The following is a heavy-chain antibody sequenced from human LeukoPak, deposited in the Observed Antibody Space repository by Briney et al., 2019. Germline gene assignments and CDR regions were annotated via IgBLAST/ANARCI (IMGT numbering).Heavy chain of an antibody. J-gene: IGHJ4*02. D-gene: IGHD3-16*01. CDR3: ARGGRYFDA. V-gene: IGHV4-59*01. Sequence: SETLSLTCTVSGGSISSNYWSWIRQPPGKGPEWIGYIYYSGTTNYNPSLTGRVAISVDTSTNQFSLKLYSVTAADTAVYYCARGGRYFDAWGQGTLVTVSS. CDR1: GGSISSNY. CDR2: IYYSGTT.